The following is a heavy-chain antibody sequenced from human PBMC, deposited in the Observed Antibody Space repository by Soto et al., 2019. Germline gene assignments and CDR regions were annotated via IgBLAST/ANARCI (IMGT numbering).Heavy chain of an antibody. D-gene: IGHD2-21*02. J-gene: IGHJ5*02. CDR1: DGSISSGGYY. CDR3: ARSGVTGIVIPSHWFDP. CDR2: ISSSGST. V-gene: IGHV4-31*03. Sequence: PSETLSLTCTVSDGSISSGGYYWSWIRQHPGKGLEWIGCISSSGSTYYNPALNNRISLSLDTSQNQFSLKLLSVTAADTAIYYCARSGVTGIVIPSHWFDPWGQGTLVTVSS.